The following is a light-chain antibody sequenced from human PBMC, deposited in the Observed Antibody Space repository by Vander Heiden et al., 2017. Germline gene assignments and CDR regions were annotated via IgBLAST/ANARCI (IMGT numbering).Light chain of an antibody. CDR3: RQEQQTPLT. Sequence: DIVMTQSPLSLPVTPGEPASISCRSSQSLLHSNGYNYLDWYLQKPGQSPQLLIYLGSNRASGVPDRFSGSGSGTDFTLKISRVEAEDVGVYYCRQEQQTPLTFGGGTKVEIK. CDR2: LGS. V-gene: IGKV2-28*01. J-gene: IGKJ4*01. CDR1: QSLLHSNGYNY.